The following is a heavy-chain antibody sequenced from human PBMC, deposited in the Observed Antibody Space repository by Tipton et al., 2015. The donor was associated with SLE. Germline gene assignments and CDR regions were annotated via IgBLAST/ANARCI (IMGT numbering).Heavy chain of an antibody. D-gene: IGHD1-26*01. CDR3: ARDQRGSGSFGY. Sequence: TLSLTCAVYGGSFSGYYWNWIRQVPGKGLEWIGEINHRGTIKYNPPLNNGVSISVDTSNNQFSLKLTSVTAADTAVYYCARDQRGSGSFGYWGQGTLVTVSS. CDR2: INHRGTI. CDR1: GGSFSGYY. J-gene: IGHJ4*02. V-gene: IGHV4-34*01.